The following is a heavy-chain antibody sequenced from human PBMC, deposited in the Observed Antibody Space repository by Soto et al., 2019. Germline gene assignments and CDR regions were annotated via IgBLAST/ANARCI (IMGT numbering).Heavy chain of an antibody. D-gene: IGHD2-15*01. J-gene: IGHJ4*02. CDR3: ARWGCSGSNCNLNQRSFDL. CDR1: GFIFNEYG. Sequence: VHLVESGGGVVQPGRSLRLSCAASGFIFNEYGMHWVRQAPGKGLEWVAVIWYDGSNKYYADSVKGRFTFSRDNSKNTMSLQMNSLRVEDTAVYYCARWGCSGSNCNLNQRSFDLWGQGTLVTVSS. V-gene: IGHV3-33*03. CDR2: IWYDGSNK.